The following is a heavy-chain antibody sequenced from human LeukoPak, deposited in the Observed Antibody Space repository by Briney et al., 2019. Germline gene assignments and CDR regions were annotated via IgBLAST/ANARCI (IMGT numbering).Heavy chain of an antibody. V-gene: IGHV3-30*18. Sequence: GSLRLSCAASGFTFSSYGMHWVRQAPGKGLEWVAVISYDGSNKYYADSVKGRFTISRDNSKNTLYLQMNSLRAEDTAVYYCAKVDDYGSGSHDAFDIWGQGTMVTVSS. J-gene: IGHJ3*02. D-gene: IGHD3-10*01. CDR1: GFTFSSYG. CDR2: ISYDGSNK. CDR3: AKVDDYGSGSHDAFDI.